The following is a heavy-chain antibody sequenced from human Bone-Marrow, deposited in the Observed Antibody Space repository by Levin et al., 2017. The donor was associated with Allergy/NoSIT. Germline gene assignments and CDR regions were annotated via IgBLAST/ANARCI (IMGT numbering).Heavy chain of an antibody. CDR1: GYTFTSYG. D-gene: IGHD2-15*01. V-gene: IGHV1-8*01. CDR3: ARADLGYCSGGSCYSHY. Sequence: ASVKVSCKASGYTFTSYGINWVRQATGQGLEWMGWMKPNSGNTGYAQKFQGRVTMTRNTSIGTAYMELTSLRSEDTAVYYCARADLGYCSGGSCYSHYWGQGTLVTVSS. CDR2: MKPNSGNT. J-gene: IGHJ4*02.